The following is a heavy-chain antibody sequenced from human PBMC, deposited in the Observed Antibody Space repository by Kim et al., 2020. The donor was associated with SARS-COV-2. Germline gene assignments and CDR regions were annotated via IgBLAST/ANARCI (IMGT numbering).Heavy chain of an antibody. J-gene: IGHJ6*02. CDR3: ATLLGVSVVDV. V-gene: IGHV3-23*01. D-gene: IGHD2-8*01. Sequence: TYSADSVKGRFTLSIDHSKNTLYLQMNSLRAEETAVYYCATLLGVSVVDVWGQGTTVTVSS. CDR2: T.